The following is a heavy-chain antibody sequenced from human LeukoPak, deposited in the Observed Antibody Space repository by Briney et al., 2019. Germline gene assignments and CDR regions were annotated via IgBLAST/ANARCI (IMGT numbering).Heavy chain of an antibody. Sequence: ASVKVSCKPSGYTFTSYYMHWVRQAPGRGLDWMGIFNPSGGSTSYAQKFQGRVTMTRDTSTSTVYMELSSLRSEDTAVYYCARDRVQDYDFWSGYLLYFFDYWGQGTLVTVSS. CDR3: ARDRVQDYDFWSGYLLYFFDY. V-gene: IGHV1-46*01. CDR1: GYTFTSYY. J-gene: IGHJ4*02. D-gene: IGHD3-3*01. CDR2: FNPSGGST.